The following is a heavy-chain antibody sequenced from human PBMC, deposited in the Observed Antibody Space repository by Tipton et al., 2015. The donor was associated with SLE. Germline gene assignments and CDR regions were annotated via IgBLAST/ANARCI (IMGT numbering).Heavy chain of an antibody. CDR1: GFTFSTYA. CDR3: TRGEFWSGYPDY. V-gene: IGHV3-21*03. CDR2: ISSSSSYI. J-gene: IGHJ4*02. Sequence: SLRLSCAASGFTFSTYAMNWVRQAPGKGLEWVSTISSSSSYIYSADSRKGRFTISRDNANNSLYLHMDSLGAEDTAVYYRTRGEFWSGYPDYWGQGTLVTVSS. D-gene: IGHD3-3*01.